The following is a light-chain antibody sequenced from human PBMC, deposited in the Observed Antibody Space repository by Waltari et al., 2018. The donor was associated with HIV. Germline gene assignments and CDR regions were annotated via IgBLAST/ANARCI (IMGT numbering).Light chain of an antibody. CDR2: WAS. V-gene: IGKV4-1*01. CDR3: QQYYSTPYT. J-gene: IGKJ2*01. Sequence: DIVMTQSPDSLAVSLGERATIHCTSSQSALHSSTNKNYLAWYQQKPGQPPKLLIYWASTRESGVPDRFSGSGSGTDFTLTISSLQAEDVALYYCQQYYSTPYTFGQGTKLEIK. CDR1: QSALHSSTNKNY.